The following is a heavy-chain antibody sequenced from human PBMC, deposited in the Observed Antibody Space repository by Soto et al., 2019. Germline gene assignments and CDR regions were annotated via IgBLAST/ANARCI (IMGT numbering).Heavy chain of an antibody. V-gene: IGHV4-59*01. D-gene: IGHD6-13*01. CDR2: IYSSGST. Sequence: SETLSLTCTVSGGSISNYYWSWIRQPPGKGLEWIGYIYSSGSTNYNPSLKSRVTISVDTSKNQVSLKVNSVTAADTAVYYCARVGKTSSNDGFDIWGQGTLVTVSS. CDR1: GGSISNYY. J-gene: IGHJ3*02. CDR3: ARVGKTSSNDGFDI.